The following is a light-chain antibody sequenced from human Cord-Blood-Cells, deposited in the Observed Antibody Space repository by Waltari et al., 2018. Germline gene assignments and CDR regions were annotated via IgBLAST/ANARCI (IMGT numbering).Light chain of an antibody. V-gene: IGKV3-11*01. Sequence: EIVLTPSPATLSLSPGERATLPCRPSQSVSSYLAWYQQKPGQAPRLLIYDASNRATGIPARFSGSGSGTDFTLTISSLEPEDFAVYYCQQRSNWPPYTFGQGTKLEIK. CDR2: DAS. J-gene: IGKJ2*01. CDR1: QSVSSY. CDR3: QQRSNWPPYT.